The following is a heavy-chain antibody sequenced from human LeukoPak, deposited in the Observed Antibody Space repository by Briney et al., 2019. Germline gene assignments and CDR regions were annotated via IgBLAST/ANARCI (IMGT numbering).Heavy chain of an antibody. CDR1: GGSISSSSYY. D-gene: IGHD6-13*01. CDR2: IHYSGST. J-gene: IGHJ4*02. CDR3: XXXXXXXSSWYTAGGFDY. Sequence: NPSETLSLTCTVSGGSISSSSYYWGWIRQPPGKGLEWIGSIHYSGSTNYNPSLKSRVTISVDTSKNQFSLKLSSVTAADTAVYXXXXXXXXXSSWYTAGGFDYWGQGTLVTVSS. V-gene: IGHV4-39*07.